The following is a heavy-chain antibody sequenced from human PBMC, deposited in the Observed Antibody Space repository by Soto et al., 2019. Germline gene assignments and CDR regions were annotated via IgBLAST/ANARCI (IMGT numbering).Heavy chain of an antibody. CDR2: VYPGDSET. D-gene: IGHD4-4*01. CDR3: ARQKQDFYNNYYYHQYMDV. V-gene: IGHV5-51*01. CDR1: GYNFTNFW. J-gene: IGHJ6*03. Sequence: GESLKISCQVSGYNFTNFWIGWVRQMPGKGLEWMGIVYPGDSETRYSPSFQGQVTISADKPITTVYLQWNSLKASDTAIYYCARQKQDFYNNYYYHQYMDVCGKGSSVTV.